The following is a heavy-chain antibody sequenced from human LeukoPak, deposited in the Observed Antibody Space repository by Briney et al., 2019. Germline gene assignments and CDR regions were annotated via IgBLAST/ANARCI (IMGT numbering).Heavy chain of an antibody. V-gene: IGHV5-51*01. D-gene: IGHD4-17*01. CDR3: ARSNYGDHFDY. J-gene: IGHJ4*02. Sequence: GESLQISCKGSGYSFTSYWIGWVRPLPGKGLEWMGIIYPGDSDTRYSPSFQGQVTISADKSISTAYLQWSSLKASDTAIYYCARSNYGDHFDYWGQGTLVTVSS. CDR1: GYSFTSYW. CDR2: IYPGDSDT.